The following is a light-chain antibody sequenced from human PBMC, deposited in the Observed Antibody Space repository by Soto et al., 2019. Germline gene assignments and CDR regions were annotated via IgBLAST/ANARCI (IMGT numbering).Light chain of an antibody. CDR1: QSISSY. V-gene: IGKV1-39*01. J-gene: IGKJ3*01. CDR3: QQSYSSLFT. Sequence: DIQMTQSPSSLSASVGDRVTITCQASQSISSYLNWYQQKPGKAPKLLIYAASSLQSGVPSRFSGSGSGPDFTLTISSLQPEDFATYYCQQSYSSLFTFGPGTKVDVK. CDR2: AAS.